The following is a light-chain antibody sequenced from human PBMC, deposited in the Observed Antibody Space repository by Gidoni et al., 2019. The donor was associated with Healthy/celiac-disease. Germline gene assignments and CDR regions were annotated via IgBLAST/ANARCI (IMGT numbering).Light chain of an antibody. CDR1: QSISSY. CDR3: QQSYSTLFT. CDR2: AAS. V-gene: IGKV1-39*01. J-gene: IGKJ3*01. Sequence: DIQMTQSPSSLSASVGDRVTITCRASQSISSYLNWYQQKPGKAPKLLIYAASSLQSGVPSRFSCSGSGTDFTLTISSLQPEYFATYYCQQSYSTLFTFGPGTKVDIK.